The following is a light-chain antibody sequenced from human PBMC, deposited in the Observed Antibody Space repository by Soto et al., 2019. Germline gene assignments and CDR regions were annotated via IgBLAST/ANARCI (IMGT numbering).Light chain of an antibody. CDR3: QQYGGAPRT. V-gene: IGKV3-20*01. J-gene: IGKJ4*01. CDR2: DTS. Sequence: EIVLTQSPGPLSLSPGERAALSCRAGQSVSSSLAWYQQKPGQAPRLLIFDTSNRATGIPDRFSGSGSGTDFTLTISRLEPEDFAVYYCQQYGGAPRTFGGGTKVEIK. CDR1: QSVSSS.